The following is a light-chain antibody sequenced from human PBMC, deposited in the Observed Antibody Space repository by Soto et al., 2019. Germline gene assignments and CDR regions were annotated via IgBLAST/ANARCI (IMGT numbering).Light chain of an antibody. CDR2: DTS. V-gene: IGKV1-39*01. CDR3: QQSYYNPT. CDR1: QSVFKY. J-gene: IGKJ1*01. Sequence: DIQMTQTQSSLSASVGDRVTITCRASQSVFKYLHWYQQKPGRAPNLLIYDTSTLQSGVPSRFSGSGSGTDFTLTISILQHGDFATYYCQQSYYNPTFGQGTKVDIK.